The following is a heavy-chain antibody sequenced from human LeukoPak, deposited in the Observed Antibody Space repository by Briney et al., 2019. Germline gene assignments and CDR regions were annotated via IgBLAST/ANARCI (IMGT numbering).Heavy chain of an antibody. Sequence: GGSLRLSCAASGFTFSSYGMHWVRQPQGKGLEWVAFIRYDGSNKYYADSVKGRFTISRDNSKNTLYLQMNSLRAEDTAVYYCAKDAGGRYCSSTSCYPGAYWGQGTLVTVSS. CDR2: IRYDGSNK. D-gene: IGHD2-2*01. CDR3: AKDAGGRYCSSTSCYPGAY. J-gene: IGHJ4*02. V-gene: IGHV3-30*02. CDR1: GFTFSSYG.